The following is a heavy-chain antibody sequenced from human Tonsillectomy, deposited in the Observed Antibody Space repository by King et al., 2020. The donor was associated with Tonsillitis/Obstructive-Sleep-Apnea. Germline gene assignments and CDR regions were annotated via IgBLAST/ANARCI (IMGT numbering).Heavy chain of an antibody. V-gene: IGHV4-59*01. CDR3: ARGPNEADYYYMDV. J-gene: IGHJ6*03. CDR2: IYYSGST. D-gene: IGHD1-1*01. CDR1: GGSISSYY. Sequence: VQLQESGPGLVKPSETLSLTCTVSGGSISSYYWSWIRQPPGKGLEWIGYIYYSGSTNYNPSLKSRVTISVDTSKNQFSLKLSSVTAADTAVYYCARGPNEADYYYMDVWGKGTTVTVSS.